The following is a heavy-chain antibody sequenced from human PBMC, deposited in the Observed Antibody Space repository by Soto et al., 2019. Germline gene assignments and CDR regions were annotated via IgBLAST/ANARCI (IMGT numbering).Heavy chain of an antibody. J-gene: IGHJ6*02. CDR1: GDSVISGSYY. V-gene: IGHV4-61*01. CDR3: ASGSPYYDIFIGYPRPYYYGVDV. CDR2: VYDSGST. D-gene: IGHD3-9*01. Sequence: KTSETLSLTCNVSGDSVISGSYYWIWMRPPPGKGLEWIGYVYDSGSTNYYLSLESPVTVDVATYKNQFTLNLISVTAADTALYDCASGSPYYDIFIGYPRPYYYGVDVWGQGTTVTVSS.